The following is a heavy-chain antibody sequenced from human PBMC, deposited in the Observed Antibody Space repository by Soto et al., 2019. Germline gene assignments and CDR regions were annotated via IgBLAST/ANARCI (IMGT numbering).Heavy chain of an antibody. CDR2: ISYDGSNK. Sequence: QVQLVESGGGVVQPGRSLRLSCAASGFTFSSYAMHWVRQAPGKGLEWVAVISYDGSNKYYADSVKGRFTIYRDNSKKTLDLQMNSLRAEDMAVYYCSRETYYVFWTGPYCGMDVWGHGTRVTVS. V-gene: IGHV3-30-3*01. D-gene: IGHD3-3*01. CDR1: GFTFSSYA. J-gene: IGHJ6*02. CDR3: SRETYYVFWTGPYCGMDV.